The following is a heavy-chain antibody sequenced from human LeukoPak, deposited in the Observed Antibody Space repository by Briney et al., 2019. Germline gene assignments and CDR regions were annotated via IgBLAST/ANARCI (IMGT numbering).Heavy chain of an antibody. CDR3: AKTPSGWYSGAFDI. CDR1: GFTFSNYA. V-gene: IGHV3-23*01. D-gene: IGHD6-19*01. CDR2: ISGSGGST. J-gene: IGHJ3*02. Sequence: GGSLRLSCAASGFTFSNYAMSWVRQSPGKGLEWVSTISGSGGSTYYADSVKGRFTISRDNSKNTLYLQMNSLRAEDTAVYYCAKTPSGWYSGAFDIWGQGTMVTVSS.